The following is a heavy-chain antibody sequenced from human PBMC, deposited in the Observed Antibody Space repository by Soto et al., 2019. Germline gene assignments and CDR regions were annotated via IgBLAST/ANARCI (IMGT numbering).Heavy chain of an antibody. CDR1: GFTFSSYG. D-gene: IGHD6-13*01. J-gene: IGHJ4*02. Sequence: GGSLRLSCAASGFTFSSYGMHWVRQAPGKGLEWVAVISYDGSNKYYADSVKGRFTISRDNSKNTLYLQMNSLRAEDTAVYYCAKGWQQLVSGPATFDYWGQGILVTVSS. V-gene: IGHV3-30*18. CDR3: AKGWQQLVSGPATFDY. CDR2: ISYDGSNK.